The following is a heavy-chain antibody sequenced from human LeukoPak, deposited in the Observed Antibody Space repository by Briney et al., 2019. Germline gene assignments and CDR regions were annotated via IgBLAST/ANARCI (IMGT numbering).Heavy chain of an antibody. V-gene: IGHV3-7*03. Sequence: PGGSLRLSCAASGFTFSSYWMSWVRQAPGKGLEWVANIKQDGSEKYYVDSVKGRFTISRDNAKNSLYLQMNSLRAEDTAVYYCARDQAAIVVTGTLDCWGQGTLVTVSS. CDR3: ARDQAAIVVTGTLDC. J-gene: IGHJ4*02. CDR1: GFTFSSYW. D-gene: IGHD2-21*02. CDR2: IKQDGSEK.